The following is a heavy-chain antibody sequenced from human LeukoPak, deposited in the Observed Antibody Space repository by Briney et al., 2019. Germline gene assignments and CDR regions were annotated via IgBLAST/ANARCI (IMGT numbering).Heavy chain of an antibody. CDR3: ARAMHS. CDR2: IKQDGSEK. V-gene: IGHV3-7*03. CDR1: GFTFSNYW. Sequence: PGGSLRLSCAASGFTFSNYWMTWVRQAPGKGLEWVANIKQDGSEKYYVDSVKGRFTISRGNATNSLYLQMNSLRAEDTAVYYCARAMHSWGQGTLVTVSS. J-gene: IGHJ4*02.